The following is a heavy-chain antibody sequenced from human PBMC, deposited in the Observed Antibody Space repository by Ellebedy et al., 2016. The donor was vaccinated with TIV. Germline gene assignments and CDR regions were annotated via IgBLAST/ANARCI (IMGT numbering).Heavy chain of an antibody. D-gene: IGHD6-13*01. Sequence: SVKVSCXASGGTFSSYAISWVRQAPGQGLEWMGGIIPIFGTANYAQKFQGRVTITADKSTSTAYMELSSLRSEDTAVYYCARVMGQSSSWYGINDAFDIWGQGTMVTVSS. CDR2: IIPIFGTA. CDR1: GGTFSSYA. V-gene: IGHV1-69*06. J-gene: IGHJ3*02. CDR3: ARVMGQSSSWYGINDAFDI.